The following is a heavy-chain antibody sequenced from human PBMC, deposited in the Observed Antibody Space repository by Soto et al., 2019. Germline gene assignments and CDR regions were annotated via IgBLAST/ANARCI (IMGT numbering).Heavy chain of an antibody. V-gene: IGHV3-23*01. CDR1: GFTFSSYA. D-gene: IGHD3-10*01. CDR2: ISGNGDRT. Sequence: PGGSLRLSCAASGFTFSSYAMSWVRQAPGKGLEWISRISGNGDRTYYADSVKGRFTISRDNSKNTLYLQVNTLRAEDTAVHHCAKSLRPYYYAAGTYYSPHYGMDVWGQGTTVTVSS. CDR3: AKSLRPYYYAAGTYYSPHYGMDV. J-gene: IGHJ6*02.